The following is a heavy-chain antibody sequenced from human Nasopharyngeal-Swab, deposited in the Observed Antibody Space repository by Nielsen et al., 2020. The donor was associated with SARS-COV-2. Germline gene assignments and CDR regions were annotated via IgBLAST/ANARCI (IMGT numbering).Heavy chain of an antibody. CDR3: ARARRGVDYYMDV. D-gene: IGHD3-10*01. V-gene: IGHV3-21*01. CDR1: GFTFSSYS. Sequence: GESLKISCAASGFTFSSYSMNWVRQAPGKGLEWVSSISSSSYIYYADSVKGRFTISRDNAKNSLYLQMNSLRAEDTAVYYCARARRGVDYYMDVWGKGTTVTVSS. J-gene: IGHJ6*03. CDR2: ISSSSYI.